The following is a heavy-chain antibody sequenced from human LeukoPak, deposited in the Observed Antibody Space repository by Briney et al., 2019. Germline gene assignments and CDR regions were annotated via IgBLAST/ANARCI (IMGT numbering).Heavy chain of an antibody. CDR2: MNPNSGNT. J-gene: IGHJ6*02. Sequence: GASVKVSCKASGYTFTSYDINWVRQATGQGLEWMGWMNPNSGNTGYAQKFQGRVTMTGNTSISTAYMELSSLRSEDTAVYYCARLDYDFWSGYVDVWGQGTTVTVSS. V-gene: IGHV1-8*01. D-gene: IGHD3-3*01. CDR3: ARLDYDFWSGYVDV. CDR1: GYTFTSYD.